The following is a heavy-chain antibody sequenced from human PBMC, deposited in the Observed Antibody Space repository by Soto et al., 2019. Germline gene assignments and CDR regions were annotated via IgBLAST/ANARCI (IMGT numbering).Heavy chain of an antibody. Sequence: GASVKVSCTASGYTFTSYAMHWVRQAPGQRLEWMGWINAGNGNTKYSQKFQGRVTITRDTSASTAYMELSSLRSEDTAVYYCARVGYGLLPIDYWGQGTLVTVSS. CDR3: ARVGYGLLPIDY. D-gene: IGHD3-22*01. J-gene: IGHJ4*02. CDR2: INAGNGNT. V-gene: IGHV1-3*01. CDR1: GYTFTSYA.